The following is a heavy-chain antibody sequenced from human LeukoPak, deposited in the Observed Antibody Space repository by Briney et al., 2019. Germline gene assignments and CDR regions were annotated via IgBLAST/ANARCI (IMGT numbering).Heavy chain of an antibody. CDR1: GYFFTYYY. J-gene: IGHJ5*01. V-gene: IGHV1-2*02. Sequence: ASVTVSCKGSGYFFTYYYIHWVRQAPGQGLEWMGWINTNTGDRTYAQKFQGRITLTRDMAITTAFMELTNLKSDDMAFYFCAREFGWGSYYNFDSWGQGTLVTVSS. CDR2: INTNTGDR. D-gene: IGHD3-16*01. CDR3: AREFGWGSYYNFDS.